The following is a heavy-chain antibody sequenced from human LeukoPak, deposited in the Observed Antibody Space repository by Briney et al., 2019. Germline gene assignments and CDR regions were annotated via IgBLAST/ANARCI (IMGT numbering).Heavy chain of an antibody. D-gene: IGHD6-13*01. CDR3: TTRAADGLP. J-gene: IGHJ5*02. CDR2: INQDVSEK. Sequence: GGSLRLSCAASGFTFRSYWMTWVRQAPGKGLEWVANINQDVSEKYSVDSVKGRFTISRDNAKNSLILQMNSLRAEDTAVYYCTTRAADGLPWGQGTLVTVSS. V-gene: IGHV3-7*01. CDR1: GFTFRSYW.